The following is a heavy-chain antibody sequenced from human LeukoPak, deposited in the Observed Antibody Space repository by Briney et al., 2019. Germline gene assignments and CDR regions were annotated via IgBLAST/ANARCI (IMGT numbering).Heavy chain of an antibody. Sequence: GASVKVSCKASRYTFTSYGISWVRQAPGQGLEWMGGIIPIFGTANYAQKFQGRVTITADESTSTAYMELSSLRSEDTAVYYCATKGRGSGSYPLYYYYYGMDVWGQGTTVTVSS. D-gene: IGHD3-10*01. CDR2: IIPIFGTA. J-gene: IGHJ6*02. CDR3: ATKGRGSGSYPLYYYYYGMDV. V-gene: IGHV1-69*13. CDR1: RYTFTSYG.